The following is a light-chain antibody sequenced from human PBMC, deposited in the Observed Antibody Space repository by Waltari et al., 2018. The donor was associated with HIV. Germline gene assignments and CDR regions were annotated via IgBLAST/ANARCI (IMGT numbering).Light chain of an antibody. CDR1: GNYVGGYTY. CDR2: DVT. CDR3: SSYAGSAVV. J-gene: IGLJ2*01. Sequence: QSAPTQPPPASGSPGQSVTISCTGTGNYVGGYTYVSWYQLHPGKAPKLLIYDVTKRPSGVPDRFSGSKSGNTASLTVSGLQGDDEADYYCSSYAGSAVVFGGGTKLTVL. V-gene: IGLV2-8*01.